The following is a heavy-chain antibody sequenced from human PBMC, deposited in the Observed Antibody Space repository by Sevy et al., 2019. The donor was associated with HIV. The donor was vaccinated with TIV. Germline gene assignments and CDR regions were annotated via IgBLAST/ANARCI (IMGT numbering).Heavy chain of an antibody. CDR1: GFTFSINA. CDR2: IIYGGGRK. V-gene: IGHV3-23*01. J-gene: IGHJ4*02. D-gene: IGHD1-26*01. Sequence: GGSLRLSCAASGFTFSINAMSWVRQAPGKGLEWVSVIIYGGGRKYYADSVKGRFTISRDNSKNTLYLQMNSLGAEDTAVYYCAKDRVSGSYYAGDFDYWGQGTLVTVSS. CDR3: AKDRVSGSYYAGDFDY.